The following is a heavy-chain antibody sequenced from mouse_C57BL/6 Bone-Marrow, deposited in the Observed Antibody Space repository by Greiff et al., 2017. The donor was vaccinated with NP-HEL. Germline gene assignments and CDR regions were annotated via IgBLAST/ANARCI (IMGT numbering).Heavy chain of an antibody. J-gene: IGHJ3*01. CDR3: ARGNYYDYALAY. CDR2: ISYDGSN. V-gene: IGHV3-6*01. CDR1: GYSFTSGYY. D-gene: IGHD2-4*01. Sequence: EVQRVESGPGLVKPSQSLSLTCSVTGYSFTSGYYWNWIRQFPGNKLEWMGYISYDGSNNYNPSLKNRISITRDTSKNQFFLKLNSVTTEDTATYYCARGNYYDYALAYWGQGTLVTVSA.